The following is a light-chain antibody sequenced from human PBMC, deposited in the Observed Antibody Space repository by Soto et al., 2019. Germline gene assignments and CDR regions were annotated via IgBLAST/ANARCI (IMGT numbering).Light chain of an antibody. CDR1: QSISSW. Sequence: DIQMTQSPSTLSASVGDRVTITCRASQSISSWLAWYQQKPGKAPKLLIYKASSLESGVPSRFSSSGSGTEFTLTISSLQPDDFATYYCQQYNSYGTFGQGTKVEI. J-gene: IGKJ1*01. V-gene: IGKV1-5*03. CDR3: QQYNSYGT. CDR2: KAS.